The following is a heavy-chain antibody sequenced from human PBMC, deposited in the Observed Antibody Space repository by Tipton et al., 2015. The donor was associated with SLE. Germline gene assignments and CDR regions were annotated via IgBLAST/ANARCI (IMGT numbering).Heavy chain of an antibody. CDR1: GGSISSYY. Sequence: TLSLTCTVSGGSISSYYWSWIRQPPGKGLEWIGYIYTSGSTNYNPPLKSRVTISVDTSKNQFSLKLSSVTAADTAVYYCARAYCSGGSCYLTEYFQHWGQGTLVTVSS. D-gene: IGHD2-15*01. CDR3: ARAYCSGGSCYLTEYFQH. CDR2: IYTSGST. J-gene: IGHJ1*01. V-gene: IGHV4-4*08.